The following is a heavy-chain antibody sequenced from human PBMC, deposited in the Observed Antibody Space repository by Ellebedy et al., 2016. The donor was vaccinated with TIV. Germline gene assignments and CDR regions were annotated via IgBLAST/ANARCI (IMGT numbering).Heavy chain of an antibody. V-gene: IGHV3-7*01. D-gene: IGHD4-17*01. CDR1: GFSFSNFW. CDR2: IKTDGSET. Sequence: GESLKISCAAWGFSFSNFWMSWVRQAPGKGLEWVAHIKTDGSETYYVDSVKGRFTISRENAKNALFLQMDSLRAEDTAVYYCARDRGEGKTLSFFDLWGQGTLVTVSS. CDR3: ARDRGEGKTLSFFDL. J-gene: IGHJ4*02.